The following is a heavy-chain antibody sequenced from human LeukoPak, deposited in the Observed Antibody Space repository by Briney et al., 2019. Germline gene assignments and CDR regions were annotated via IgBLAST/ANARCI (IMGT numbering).Heavy chain of an antibody. Sequence: PSETLSLTCTVSGGSISSLSYYWGWIRQPPGKGLEWIGTIYYVGNTYYNPSLKSRVTISVDTSKNQFSLKLSSVTAADTAVYYCARSSSSWFLLSWVDPWGQGTLVTVSS. V-gene: IGHV4-39*01. CDR3: ARSSSSWFLLSWVDP. J-gene: IGHJ5*02. CDR1: GGSISSLSYY. CDR2: IYYVGNT. D-gene: IGHD6-13*01.